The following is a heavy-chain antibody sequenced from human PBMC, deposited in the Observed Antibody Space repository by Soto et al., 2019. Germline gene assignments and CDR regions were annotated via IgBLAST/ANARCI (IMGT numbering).Heavy chain of an antibody. Sequence: AASVKVSCKASGYTFTSYGISWVRQAPGQGLEWMGWISAYNGNTNYAQKLQGRVTMTTDTSTSTAYMELRSLGSDDTAVYYCARGLIAGPTNFFGYWGQGTLVTVSS. D-gene: IGHD6-13*01. V-gene: IGHV1-18*04. CDR3: ARGLIAGPTNFFGY. CDR2: ISAYNGNT. J-gene: IGHJ4*02. CDR1: GYTFTSYG.